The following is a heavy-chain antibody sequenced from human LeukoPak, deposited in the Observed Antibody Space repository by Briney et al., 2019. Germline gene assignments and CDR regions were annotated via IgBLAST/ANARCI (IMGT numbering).Heavy chain of an antibody. CDR1: GFTFSSYA. D-gene: IGHD3-3*01. CDR3: ARDPGKWDFWSGYLSEVYYYYGMDV. Sequence: GRSLRLSCAASGFTFSSYAMHWVRQAPGKGLGWVAVISYDGSNKYYADSVKGRFTISRDNSKNTLYLQMNSLRAEDTAVYYCARDPGKWDFWSGYLSEVYYYYGMDVWGQGTTVTVSS. J-gene: IGHJ6*02. V-gene: IGHV3-30*04. CDR2: ISYDGSNK.